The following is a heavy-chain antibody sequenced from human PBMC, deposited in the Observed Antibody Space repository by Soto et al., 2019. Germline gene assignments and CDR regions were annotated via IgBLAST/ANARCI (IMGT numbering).Heavy chain of an antibody. D-gene: IGHD2-15*01. CDR1: GYTFSNSG. J-gene: IGHJ5*02. CDR3: ARDRGYCSGGSCYAWFDP. Sequence: ASVKVSCKASGYTFSNSGISWVRQAPGQRLEWMGWINAGNGNTKYSQKFQGRVTITRDTSASTAYMELSSLRSEDTAVYYCARDRGYCSGGSCYAWFDPWGQGTLVTVSS. CDR2: INAGNGNT. V-gene: IGHV1-3*01.